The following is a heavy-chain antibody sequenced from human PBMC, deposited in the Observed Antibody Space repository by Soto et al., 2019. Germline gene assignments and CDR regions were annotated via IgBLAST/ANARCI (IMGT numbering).Heavy chain of an antibody. Sequence: GASVKVSRKASGYTFTAYYIHWVRQAPGQGLEWMGWINPKTGATETAQRFQGRVTLTWDTPISTAYMDLSRLTSDDTAVYFCAREIEVVGSRSFDYWGRGTLVTVSS. CDR1: GYTFTAYY. CDR2: INPKTGAT. J-gene: IGHJ4*02. CDR3: AREIEVVGSRSFDY. V-gene: IGHV1-2*02. D-gene: IGHD6-19*01.